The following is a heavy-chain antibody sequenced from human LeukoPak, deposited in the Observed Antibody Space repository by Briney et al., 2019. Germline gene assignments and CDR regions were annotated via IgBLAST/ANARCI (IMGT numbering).Heavy chain of an antibody. CDR3: AREYYDFWSGYSSIFDY. D-gene: IGHD3-3*01. CDR1: VYTFTSYA. Sequence: GASLKVSCKASVYTFTSYAMHWVRQAPGQRLEWMGWINAGNGNTKYSQEFQGRVTITRDTSASTAYMELSSLRSEDMAVYYCAREYYDFWSGYSSIFDYWGQGTLVTVSS. J-gene: IGHJ4*02. V-gene: IGHV1-3*03. CDR2: INAGNGNT.